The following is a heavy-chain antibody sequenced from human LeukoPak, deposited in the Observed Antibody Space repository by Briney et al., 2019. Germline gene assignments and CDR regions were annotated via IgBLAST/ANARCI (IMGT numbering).Heavy chain of an antibody. D-gene: IGHD4-17*01. V-gene: IGHV4-59*01. J-gene: IGHJ1*01. CDR3: ARAAVTTSRYFQH. CDR1: GGSISNYY. Sequence: SETLSLTCTVSGGSISNYYWSWIRQPPGKGLEWIGYIYNSGHTNYNPSLKSRVTISEDTSMNQLSLKLSSVTAVDTAVYYCARAAVTTSRYFQHWGQGTLVTVSS. CDR2: IYNSGHT.